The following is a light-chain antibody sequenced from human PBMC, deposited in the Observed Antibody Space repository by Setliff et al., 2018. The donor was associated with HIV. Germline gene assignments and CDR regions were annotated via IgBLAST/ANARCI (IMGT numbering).Light chain of an antibody. J-gene: IGLJ1*01. CDR1: SSNIGSNT. V-gene: IGLV1-44*01. CDR3: AAWDDSLNGRV. Sequence: QSVLTQPPSASGTPGQRVTISCSGSSSNIGSNTVTWYQQLQGTAPKLLIYSNNQRPSGVPDRFSGSKSGTSAPLAISGLQSEDEADYYCAAWDDSLNGRVFGTGTKVTVL. CDR2: SNN.